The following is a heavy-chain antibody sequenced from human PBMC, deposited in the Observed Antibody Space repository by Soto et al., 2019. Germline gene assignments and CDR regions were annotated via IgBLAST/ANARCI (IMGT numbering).Heavy chain of an antibody. Sequence: QVQLQQSGPGLVKPSQTLSLTCAISGDSVSSNTVAWNWVRQSPSRGLEWLGRTYYRSKWYSHYAVSVRSRIMINSDTSTNPFSLQLKSVTPEDTAVYFCVRVGVAAGSGYYYYHAMDVWGQGTTVTVSS. CDR1: GDSVSSNTVA. CDR2: TYYRSKWYS. J-gene: IGHJ6*02. D-gene: IGHD3-10*01. CDR3: VRVGVAAGSGYYYYHAMDV. V-gene: IGHV6-1*01.